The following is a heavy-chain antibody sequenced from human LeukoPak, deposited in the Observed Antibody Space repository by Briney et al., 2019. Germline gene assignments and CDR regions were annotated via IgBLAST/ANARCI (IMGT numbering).Heavy chain of an antibody. Sequence: GGSLRLSCVASGFTFSSYAMSWVRQAPGKGLVWVSRINGDGSGTTYADSVKGRFTISRDNSKNTLYLQMNSLRAEDTAVYYCARISNKDYFDYWGQGTLLTVSS. CDR3: ARISNKDYFDY. CDR1: GFTFSSYA. J-gene: IGHJ4*02. V-gene: IGHV3-74*01. CDR2: INGDGSGT. D-gene: IGHD1/OR15-1a*01.